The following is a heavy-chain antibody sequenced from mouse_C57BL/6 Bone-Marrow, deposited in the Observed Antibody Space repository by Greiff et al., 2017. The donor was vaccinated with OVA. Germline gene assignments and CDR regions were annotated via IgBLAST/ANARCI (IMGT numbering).Heavy chain of an antibody. CDR3: TRSYSNYGDFDY. CDR2: IDPETGGT. J-gene: IGHJ2*01. Sequence: QVKLKQSGAELVRPGASVTLSCKASGYTFTDYEMHWVTQTPVHGLEWIGAIDPETGGTAYNKKIKGKAILTADKSSSTAYMGRRILTSEDSSVYYCTRSYSNYGDFDYWCQGTTLTVSS. CDR1: GYTFTDYE. V-gene: IGHV1-15*01. D-gene: IGHD2-5*01.